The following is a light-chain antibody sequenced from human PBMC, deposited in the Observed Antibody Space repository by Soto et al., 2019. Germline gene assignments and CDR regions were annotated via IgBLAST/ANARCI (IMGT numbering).Light chain of an antibody. J-gene: IGKJ1*01. CDR3: HQFGSFPRT. V-gene: IGKV3-20*01. CDR2: SAF. Sequence: DIVLTQSPGTLSLSPGERATLSCRASQSVGISLSWYQHKSGQPPRLLIYSAFNRATGIPERFSGSGAGTDFTLTISRLEPEDFAVYSCHQFGSFPRTFCQGTQGVIK. CDR1: QSVGIS.